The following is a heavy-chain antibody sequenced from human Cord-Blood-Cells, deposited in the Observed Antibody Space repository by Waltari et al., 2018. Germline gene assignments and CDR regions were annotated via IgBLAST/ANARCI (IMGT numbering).Heavy chain of an antibody. CDR2: IYYSGST. CDR1: GGSISSSSYY. V-gene: IGHV4-39*01. D-gene: IGHD3-3*01. CDR3: ATYDFWSGYYWFDP. J-gene: IGHJ5*02. Sequence: QLQLQASGPGLVKPSETLSLTCTVSGGSISSSSYYWGWIRQPPGKGLEWIGSIYYSGSTYYNPSLKSRVTISVDTSKNQFSLKLSSVTAADTAVYYCATYDFWSGYYWFDPWGQGTLVTVSS.